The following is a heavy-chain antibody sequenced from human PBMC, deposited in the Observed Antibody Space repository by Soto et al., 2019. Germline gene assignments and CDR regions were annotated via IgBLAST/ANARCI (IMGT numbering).Heavy chain of an antibody. J-gene: IGHJ4*01. CDR1: GGSISSSSYY. CDR2: TDDSGST. CDR3: ARLSSSWTTSYFDY. Sequence: QLQLQESCPGLVKPSETLSLTGTVSGGSISSSSYYWGWIRQPPGKGLEWIGSTDDSGSTYYNPSLKSRLTISVDTSKNQFSLNLSSVTAADQAVYYCARLSSSWTTSYFDYWGHGPLVTVSS. V-gene: IGHV4-39*01. D-gene: IGHD6-13*01.